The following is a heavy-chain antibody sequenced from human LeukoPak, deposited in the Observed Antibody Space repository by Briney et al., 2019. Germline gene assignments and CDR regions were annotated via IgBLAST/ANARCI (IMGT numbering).Heavy chain of an antibody. Sequence: GGSLRLSCAASGFTFSDYGIHWVRQAPGQGLEWVALIWYDGSKKYYADSVKGRFTISRDNTKNTLYLQMYSLRAEDTAVYYCAKILSGTYSFDLWGQGTLVTVSS. D-gene: IGHD1-26*01. CDR3: AKILSGTYSFDL. V-gene: IGHV3-33*06. CDR1: GFTFSDYG. J-gene: IGHJ4*02. CDR2: IWYDGSKK.